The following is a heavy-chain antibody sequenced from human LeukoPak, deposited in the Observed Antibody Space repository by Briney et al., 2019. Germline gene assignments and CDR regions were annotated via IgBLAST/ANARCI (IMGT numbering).Heavy chain of an antibody. CDR1: GFTFSNTW. CDR3: TTSNFGFPFDY. J-gene: IGHJ4*02. V-gene: IGHV3-15*01. D-gene: IGHD3-3*01. Sequence: GGSLRLSCAASGFTFSNTWMSWVRLAPGKGLEWVGRIKRKTDGGTTDYAAPVKGRFTISRDDSKNTLYLQMYSLKTEDTAVYYCTTSNFGFPFDYWGQGTLVTVSS. CDR2: IKRKTDGGTT.